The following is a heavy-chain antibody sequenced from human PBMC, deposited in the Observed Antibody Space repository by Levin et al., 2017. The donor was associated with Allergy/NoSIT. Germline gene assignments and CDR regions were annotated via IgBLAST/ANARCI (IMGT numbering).Heavy chain of an antibody. D-gene: IGHD3-22*01. CDR2: IWYDGSNK. V-gene: IGHV3-33*01. CDR3: ARDPPLAEYYYDSSGSFDY. J-gene: IGHJ4*02. Sequence: GGSLRLSCAASGFTFSSYGMHWVRQAPGKGLEWVAVIWYDGSNKYYADSVKGRFTISRDNSKNTLYLQMNSLRAEDTAVYYCARDPPLAEYYYDSSGSFDYWGQGTLVIVSS. CDR1: GFTFSSYG.